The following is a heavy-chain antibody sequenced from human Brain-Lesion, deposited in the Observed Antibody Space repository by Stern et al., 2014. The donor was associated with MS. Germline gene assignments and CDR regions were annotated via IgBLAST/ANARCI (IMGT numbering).Heavy chain of an antibody. Sequence: QMQLVQSGAEVRKPGSSVNVSCKASEYTFTDRYLPRVRQAPGQALEGMGWITRFNGNALYAQKFQDRVTIAADRSLSTAYMELSSLTSEDTAMYFCAQSGNYDWYFDLWGRGTLVTVSS. J-gene: IGHJ2*01. CDR2: ITRFNGNA. CDR1: EYTFTDRY. D-gene: IGHD1-26*01. V-gene: IGHV1-45*02. CDR3: AQSGNYDWYFDL.